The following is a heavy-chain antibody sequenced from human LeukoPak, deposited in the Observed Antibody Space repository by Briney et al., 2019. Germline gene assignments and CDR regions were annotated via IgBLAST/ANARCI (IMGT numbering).Heavy chain of an antibody. CDR3: AGGPYGSGSYPVD. Sequence: PGGSLRLSCAASGFTFSSYAMSWVRKAPGQGLELVSAVSGSGGSTYYADSVKGRFTISRDNSKNTLYLQMNSLRAESTGVYYCAGGPYGSGSYPVDWGQGTLVTVSS. CDR1: GFTFSSYA. CDR2: VSGSGGST. J-gene: IGHJ4*02. D-gene: IGHD3-10*01. V-gene: IGHV3-23*01.